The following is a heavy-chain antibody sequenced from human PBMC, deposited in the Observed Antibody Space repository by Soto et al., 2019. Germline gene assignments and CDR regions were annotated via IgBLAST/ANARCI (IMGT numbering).Heavy chain of an antibody. J-gene: IGHJ4*02. CDR3: ARDKGCCSDTSCQDFDY. CDR1: GGTLSSYT. Sequence: ASVKVSCKASGGTLSSYTFSWVRQAPGQGLEWMGRVIPNLGVTSYAKRFQGRFTIVVDTSTSTAYMELNSLRYEDTAVYYCARDKGCCSDTSCQDFDYWGQGTLVTVSS. CDR2: VIPNLGVT. V-gene: IGHV1-69*04. D-gene: IGHD2-15*01.